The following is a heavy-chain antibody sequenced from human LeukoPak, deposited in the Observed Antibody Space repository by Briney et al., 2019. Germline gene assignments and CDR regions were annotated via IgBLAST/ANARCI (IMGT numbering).Heavy chain of an antibody. CDR1: GFTFSSYD. J-gene: IGHJ4*02. CDR3: AKHSDVVVTGIPDY. Sequence: TGGSLRLSCAASGFTFSSYDMSWVRQAPGKGLEWVSTISGSGGSTYYVDSVKGRFTVSRDDSKNTLYLQMNSLRAEDTAVYYCAKHSDVVVTGIPDYWGQGTLVTVSS. V-gene: IGHV3-23*01. D-gene: IGHD2-21*02. CDR2: ISGSGGST.